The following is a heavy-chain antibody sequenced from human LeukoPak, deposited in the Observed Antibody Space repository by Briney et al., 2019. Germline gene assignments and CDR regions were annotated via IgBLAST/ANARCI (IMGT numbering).Heavy chain of an antibody. D-gene: IGHD5-24*01. Sequence: PGRSLRLSCAASGFTFRSYAMHWVRQAPGKGLEWVAVISYYADSVKGRFTISRDNSKNTLYLQMNSLRAEDTAVYYCARGAARMVEMGTIISFEYWGQGTLVTVSS. CDR1: GFTFRSYA. J-gene: IGHJ4*02. V-gene: IGHV3-30*04. CDR2: ISY. CDR3: ARGAARMVEMGTIISFEY.